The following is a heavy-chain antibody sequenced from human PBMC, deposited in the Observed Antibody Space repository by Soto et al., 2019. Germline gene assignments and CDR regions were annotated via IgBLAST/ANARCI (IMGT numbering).Heavy chain of an antibody. J-gene: IGHJ5*02. D-gene: IGHD2-2*01. CDR2: IKFDGSEK. CDR1: GFTFSSYG. Sequence: LRLSCAASGFTFSSYGMHWVRQAPGKGPEWVANIKFDGSEKQYVDSVKGRFTISRDNARNSVFLQMNSLRAGDTAVYYCVKDGGYCSSATCYSPRNHYFDAWGQGTLVTVSS. CDR3: VKDGGYCSSATCYSPRNHYFDA. V-gene: IGHV3-7*03.